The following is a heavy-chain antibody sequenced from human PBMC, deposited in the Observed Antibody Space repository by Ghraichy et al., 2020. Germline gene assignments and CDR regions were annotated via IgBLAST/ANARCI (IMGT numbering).Heavy chain of an antibody. V-gene: IGHV3-30*04. CDR2: ISYDGSNK. CDR1: GFTFSSYA. CDR3: ARDGKGCSSTSCYSDY. Sequence: GESLNISCAASGFTFSSYALHWVRQAPGKGLEWVAFISYDGSNKYYPDSVKGRFTISRDNSKNTLYLQVNSLRAEDTAVYYCARDGKGCSSTSCYSDYWGQGTLVTVSS. J-gene: IGHJ4*02. D-gene: IGHD2-2*02.